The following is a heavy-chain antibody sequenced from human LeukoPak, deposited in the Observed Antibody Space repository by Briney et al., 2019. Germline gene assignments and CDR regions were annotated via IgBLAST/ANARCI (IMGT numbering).Heavy chain of an antibody. Sequence: PGGSLTLCCGASGFTFSSYSMNWVRQAPGKGLEWVSCISSSSSYIYYADSVKGRFTISRDNAKNSLYLQMNSLRAEDTAVYYCASGRPLDYWGQGTLVTVSS. CDR2: ISSSSSYI. J-gene: IGHJ4*02. CDR1: GFTFSSYS. CDR3: ASGRPLDY. V-gene: IGHV3-21*01. D-gene: IGHD3-10*01.